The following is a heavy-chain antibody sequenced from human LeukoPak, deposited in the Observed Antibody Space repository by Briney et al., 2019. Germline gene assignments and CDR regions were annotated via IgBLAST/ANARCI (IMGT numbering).Heavy chain of an antibody. Sequence: SETLSLTCTVSGGSISSGSYYWSWIRQPPGKGLEWIGEINHSGSTNYNPSLKSRVTISVDTSKNQFSLKLSSVTAADTAVYYCARHSFDFWSGYYYMDVWGKGTTVTISS. D-gene: IGHD3/OR15-3a*01. CDR2: INHSGST. V-gene: IGHV4-39*01. CDR1: GGSISSGSYY. J-gene: IGHJ6*03. CDR3: ARHSFDFWSGYYYMDV.